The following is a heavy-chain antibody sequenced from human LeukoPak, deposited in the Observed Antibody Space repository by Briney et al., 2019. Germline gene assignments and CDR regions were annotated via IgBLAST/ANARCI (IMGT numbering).Heavy chain of an antibody. CDR1: GFTFSDYY. J-gene: IGHJ4*02. V-gene: IGHV3-11*01. CDR3: ARIKAYSYGYNYFDY. Sequence: PGRSLRLSCAASGFTFSDYYMSWIRQAPGRGLEWVSYISSRGDSIYYADSVKGRFTISRDNAKNSLYLQMNSLRAEDTAVYYCARIKAYSYGYNYFDYWGQGTLVTVSS. D-gene: IGHD5-18*01. CDR2: ISSRGDSI.